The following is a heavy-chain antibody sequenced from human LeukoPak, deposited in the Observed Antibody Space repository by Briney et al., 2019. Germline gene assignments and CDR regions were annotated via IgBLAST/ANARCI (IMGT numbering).Heavy chain of an antibody. CDR3: AKKGRGTWSFDY. V-gene: IGHV3-30*18. Sequence: GGSLRLSCAASGFTFSSYGMHWVRQAPGKGLEWVAVISYDGSNKYYADSVKGRFTISRDNSKNTLYLQMNSLRAEDTAVYYCAKKGRGTWSFDYWGQGTLVTVSS. CDR1: GFTFSSYG. CDR2: ISYDGSNK. D-gene: IGHD6-13*01. J-gene: IGHJ4*02.